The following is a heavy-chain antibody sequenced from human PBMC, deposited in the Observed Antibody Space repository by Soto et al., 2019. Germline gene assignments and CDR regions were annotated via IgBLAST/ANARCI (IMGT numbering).Heavy chain of an antibody. V-gene: IGHV1-69*08. CDR3: ARDLEGYDSSVGDY. Sequence: QVQLVQSGAEVKKPGSSVKVSCKASGGTFSSYTISWVRQAPGQGLEWMGRIIPILGIANYAQKFQGRVTITADKSTSTAYMELSSLRSEDTAVYYCARDLEGYDSSVGDYWGQGTLVTVSS. CDR2: IIPILGIA. CDR1: GGTFSSYT. D-gene: IGHD3-22*01. J-gene: IGHJ4*02.